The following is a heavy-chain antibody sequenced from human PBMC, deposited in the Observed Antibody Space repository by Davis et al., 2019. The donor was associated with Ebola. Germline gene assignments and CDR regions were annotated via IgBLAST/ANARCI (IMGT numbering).Heavy chain of an antibody. CDR1: GDSINSFY. V-gene: IGHV4-59*01. D-gene: IGHD2-21*02. CDR3: ARAVVVMTATGAKYYLDY. Sequence: MPSETLSLTCTVSGDSINSFYWSWIRQPPGRRLEWIGYVYHTGNSHYNPSLKSRVTMSLDTSKNQFSLKLTSVTAADTAVYYCARAVVVMTATGAKYYLDYWGQGTLVTVSS. CDR2: VYHTGNS. J-gene: IGHJ4*02.